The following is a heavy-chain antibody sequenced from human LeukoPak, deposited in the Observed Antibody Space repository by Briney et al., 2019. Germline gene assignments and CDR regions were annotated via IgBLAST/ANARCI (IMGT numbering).Heavy chain of an antibody. Sequence: GESLKISCKGSGYSFTNYWIAWVRQMPGKGLEWMGIIYPGDSDATYSPSFQGQVTISADKSIRTAYLQWSSLKASDTAIYYCARQDYDFWSGYSPWGQGTLVTVSS. V-gene: IGHV5-51*01. J-gene: IGHJ5*02. CDR3: ARQDYDFWSGYSP. CDR1: GYSFTNYW. D-gene: IGHD3-3*01. CDR2: IYPGDSDA.